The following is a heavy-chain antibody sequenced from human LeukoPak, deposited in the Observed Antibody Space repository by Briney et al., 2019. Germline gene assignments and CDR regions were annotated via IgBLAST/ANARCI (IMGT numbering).Heavy chain of an antibody. CDR1: GFTFSSYA. D-gene: IGHD6-13*01. V-gene: IGHV3-23*01. CDR2: ISGSGGST. J-gene: IGHJ4*02. Sequence: GGSLRLSCAASGFTFSSYAMNWVRQAPGKGLEWVSAISGSGGSTYYADSVKGRFTISRDNSKNTLYLQMNSLRAEDTAVYYCAKTPGGYSSSWYVYWGQGTLVTVSS. CDR3: AKTPGGYSSSWYVY.